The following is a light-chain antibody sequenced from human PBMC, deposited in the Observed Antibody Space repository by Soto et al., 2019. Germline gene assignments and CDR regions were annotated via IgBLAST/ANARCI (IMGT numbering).Light chain of an antibody. V-gene: IGKV2-28*01. CDR3: MQALQTPRT. CDR1: QSLLHSNGYNY. CDR2: LGS. J-gene: IGKJ1*01. Sequence: DIVMTQSPLSLPVTPGEPASISCRSSQSLLHSNGYNYLDWYLQKPGQSPQLLIYLGSNRASGVPYRCRGSGSGTDFTLKISRVEAEDVGVYYCMQALQTPRTFGQGTKVEIK.